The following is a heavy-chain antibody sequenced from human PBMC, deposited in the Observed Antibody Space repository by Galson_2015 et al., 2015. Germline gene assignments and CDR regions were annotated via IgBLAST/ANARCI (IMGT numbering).Heavy chain of an antibody. Sequence: PALVKPTQTLTLTCTLSGFSLNSSRACVSWIRQPPGKALEWLAFIDWDDEKYYSKSLETRLTISHDTSEDQVVLTMTNVDPVDTATYFCARSLGLRYGLEGVAFDRWGQGTTVTVSS. CDR3: ARSLGLRYGLEGVAFDR. D-gene: IGHD3/OR15-3a*01. CDR2: IDWDDEK. J-gene: IGHJ3*01. V-gene: IGHV2-70*13. CDR1: GFSLNSSRAC.